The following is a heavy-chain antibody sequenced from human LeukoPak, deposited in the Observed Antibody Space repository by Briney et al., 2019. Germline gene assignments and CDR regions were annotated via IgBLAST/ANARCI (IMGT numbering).Heavy chain of an antibody. D-gene: IGHD4-11*01. CDR1: GYSFTSYW. CDR2: IYPGYSDT. V-gene: IGHV5-51*01. Sequence: GESLKISCKGSGYSFTSYWIGWVRQTPGKGLEWMGIIYPGYSDTRYSPSFQGQVTISADKSISTAYLQWSSLKSSDTAMYYCATSTVTPRIDYWGQGTLVTVSS. J-gene: IGHJ4*02. CDR3: ATSTVTPRIDY.